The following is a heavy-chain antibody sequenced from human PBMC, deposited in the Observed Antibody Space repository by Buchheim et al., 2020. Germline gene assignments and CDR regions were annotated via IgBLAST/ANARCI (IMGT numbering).Heavy chain of an antibody. D-gene: IGHD2-15*01. V-gene: IGHV3-48*01. CDR3: ARYSDCYGGSCPPPLDY. Sequence: EVQLVESGGGFVQPGGSLRLSCAASGFSLSTYNMNWFRQAPGKGLEWISYITSSGTTMYYADSVKGRFTISRDNAKNSLYLQMNSLRGEETAMYYRARYSDCYGGSCPPPLDYWGQGIL. CDR2: ITSSGTTM. J-gene: IGHJ4*02. CDR1: GFSLSTYN.